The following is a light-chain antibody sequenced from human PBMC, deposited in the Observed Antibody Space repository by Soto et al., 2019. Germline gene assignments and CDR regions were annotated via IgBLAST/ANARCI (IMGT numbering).Light chain of an antibody. CDR3: QQYYSYPRT. CDR1: QGISSY. CDR2: AAS. V-gene: IGKV1-8*01. Sequence: AIRMTQSPSSLSASTGDRVTITCRASQGISSYLAWYQQKPGKAPKLLIYAASTLQSGVPSRFSGSGSGTDFTLTIICLQSEDFATYCCQQYYSYPRTFGQGTKVEIK. J-gene: IGKJ1*01.